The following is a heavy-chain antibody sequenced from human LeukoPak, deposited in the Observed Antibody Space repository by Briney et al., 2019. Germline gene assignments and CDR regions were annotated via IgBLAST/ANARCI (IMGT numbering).Heavy chain of an antibody. Sequence: GGSLRLSCAASGFTFSSYWMSWVRQAPGKGLEWVANIKQDGSGKYYVDSVKGRFTISRDNAKNSLYLQMNSLRAEDTAVYYCARGGGYWERNYYYYYMDVWGKGTTVTVSS. J-gene: IGHJ6*03. D-gene: IGHD1-26*01. CDR2: IKQDGSGK. CDR1: GFTFSSYW. CDR3: ARGGGYWERNYYYYYMDV. V-gene: IGHV3-7*01.